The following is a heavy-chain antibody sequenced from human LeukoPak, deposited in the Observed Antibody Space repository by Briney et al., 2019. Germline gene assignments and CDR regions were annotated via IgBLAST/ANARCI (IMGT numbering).Heavy chain of an antibody. CDR1: GYTFTGYY. CDR2: INPNSGGT. V-gene: IGHV1-2*02. D-gene: IGHD3-22*01. Sequence: ASVKVSCKASGYTFTGYYMHWVRQAPGQGLEWMGWINPNSGGTNYAQKFQGRVTMTRDTSISAAYMELSRLRSDDTAVYYCASIDSSGYYSDYWGQGTLVTVSS. J-gene: IGHJ4*02. CDR3: ASIDSSGYYSDY.